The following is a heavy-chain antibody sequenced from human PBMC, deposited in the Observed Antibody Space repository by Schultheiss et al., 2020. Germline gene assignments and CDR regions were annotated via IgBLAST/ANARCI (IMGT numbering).Heavy chain of an antibody. Sequence: SETLSLTCTVSGGSISSGDYYWSWIRQPPGKGLEWIGYIYYSGSTYYNPSLKSRVTISVDTSKNQFSLKLSSVTAADTTVYYCARDPGLLVPGGRYNWFDPWGQGTLVTVAS. V-gene: IGHV4-31*03. CDR2: IYYSGST. J-gene: IGHJ5*02. CDR3: ARDPGLLVPGGRYNWFDP. D-gene: IGHD2-8*01. CDR1: GGSISSGDYY.